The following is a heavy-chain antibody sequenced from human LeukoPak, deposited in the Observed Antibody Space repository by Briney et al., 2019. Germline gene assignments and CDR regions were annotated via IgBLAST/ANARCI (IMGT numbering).Heavy chain of an antibody. CDR3: ARDKVGHDFWSGYSDF. V-gene: IGHV3-21*06. CDR1: GFTFGSHA. Sequence: GGSLRLSCVASGFTFGSHAMNWVRQAPGKGLEWVSSISRNSLYMYYADSLKGRFTISRDNAKYSLYLQMDSLRAEDTAVYYCARDKVGHDFWSGYSDFWGQGTLVTVSS. J-gene: IGHJ4*02. CDR2: ISRNSLYM. D-gene: IGHD3-3*01.